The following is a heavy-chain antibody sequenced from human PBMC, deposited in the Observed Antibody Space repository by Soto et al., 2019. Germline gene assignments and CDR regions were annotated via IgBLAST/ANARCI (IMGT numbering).Heavy chain of an antibody. J-gene: IGHJ6*02. Sequence: GGSLRLSCAASGFTFSSYGMHWVRQAPGKGLEWVAVILYDGINKYYADSVKGRFTISRDNSKNTLYLQMNSLRAEDTAVYYCARDFLGYSSSWYSYYYYGMDVWGQGTTVTVSS. V-gene: IGHV3-33*01. D-gene: IGHD6-13*01. CDR3: ARDFLGYSSSWYSYYYYGMDV. CDR1: GFTFSSYG. CDR2: ILYDGINK.